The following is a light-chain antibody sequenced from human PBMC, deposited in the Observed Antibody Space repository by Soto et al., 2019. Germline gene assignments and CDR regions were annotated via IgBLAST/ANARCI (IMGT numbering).Light chain of an antibody. CDR2: GAY. CDR3: QPCGDGPLRA. Sequence: EIVMTQSPATLSVSPGERATLSCRASQSISSTLAWYQQKPGQAPRLLIYGAYTRATGIPASFSGRGSGTEFTLTISSLQSEDFAVYYGQPCGDGPLRAFGAGTKVASK. CDR1: QSISST. V-gene: IGKV3-15*01. J-gene: IGKJ4*01.